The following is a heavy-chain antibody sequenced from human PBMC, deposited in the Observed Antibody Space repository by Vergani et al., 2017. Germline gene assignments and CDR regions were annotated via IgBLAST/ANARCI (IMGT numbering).Heavy chain of an antibody. V-gene: IGHV4-38-2*01. CDR3: ARQNYGSSPTNGFDP. CDR1: GYSISSGYY. CDR2: IYHSGST. D-gene: IGHD3-10*01. Sequence: QVQLQESGPGLVKPSETLSLTCAVSGYSISSGYYWGWIRQPPGKGLEWIGSIYHSGSTYYNPSLKSRVTISVDTSKNQFSLKLSSVTAADTAVYYCARQNYGSSPTNGFDPWGQGTLVTVSS. J-gene: IGHJ5*02.